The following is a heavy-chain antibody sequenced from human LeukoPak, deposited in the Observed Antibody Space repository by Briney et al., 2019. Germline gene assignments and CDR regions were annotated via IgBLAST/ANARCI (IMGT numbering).Heavy chain of an antibody. CDR3: ARDIIRGIIDY. CDR1: GFTFSSCS. V-gene: IGHV3-21*01. J-gene: IGHJ4*02. CDR2: ISSSVYI. D-gene: IGHD3-10*01. Sequence: KPGGSLRLSCSASGFTFSSCSMNWVRQAPGKGLEWVSSISSSVYIYYADSVKGRFTISRDNAKDSLYLQMNSLRAEDTAVYYCARDIIRGIIDYWGQGTLVTVSS.